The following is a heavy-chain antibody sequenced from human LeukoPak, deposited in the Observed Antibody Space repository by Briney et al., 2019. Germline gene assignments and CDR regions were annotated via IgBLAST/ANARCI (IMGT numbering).Heavy chain of an antibody. D-gene: IGHD3-22*01. CDR2: ISGSGGST. Sequence: PGGSLRLSCAASGFTFSSYAMSWVRQAPGKGLEWVSSISGSGGSTYYADYVKGRFTISRDNSKNTLYLQMNSLRAEDTAVYYCARVPTNYYDSSGYSLLTGYFDYWGQGTLVTVSS. J-gene: IGHJ4*02. CDR3: ARVPTNYYDSSGYSLLTGYFDY. V-gene: IGHV3-23*01. CDR1: GFTFSSYA.